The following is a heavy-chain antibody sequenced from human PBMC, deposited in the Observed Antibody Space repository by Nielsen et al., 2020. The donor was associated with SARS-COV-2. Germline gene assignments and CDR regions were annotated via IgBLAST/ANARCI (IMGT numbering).Heavy chain of an antibody. CDR2: IRACGIGT. CDR1: GFTLSTYA. J-gene: IGHJ4*02. CDR3: AKVPHYYDDSAYYSD. D-gene: IGHD3-22*01. Sequence: GESPKTYCVAFGFTLSTYAMGWVRQAPGKGLEWGSVIRACGIGTNYADSVKGRFTISRDQSKNTLFLQVNSLRAEDTAVYYCAKVPHYYDDSAYYSDWGQGTLVTVSS. V-gene: IGHV3-23*01.